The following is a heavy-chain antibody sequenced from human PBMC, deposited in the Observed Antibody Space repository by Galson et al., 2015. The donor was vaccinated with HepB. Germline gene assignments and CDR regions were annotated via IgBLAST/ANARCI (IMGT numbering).Heavy chain of an antibody. CDR2: INPNSGGT. CDR1: GYTFTGYY. Sequence: SVKVSCKASGYTFTGYYMHWVRQAPGQGLEWMGRINPNSGGTNYAQKFQGRVTMTRDTSISTAYMELSRLRSDDTAVYYCAREYCGGDCYSDYWGQGTLVTVSS. D-gene: IGHD2-21*01. J-gene: IGHJ4*02. V-gene: IGHV1-2*06. CDR3: AREYCGGDCYSDY.